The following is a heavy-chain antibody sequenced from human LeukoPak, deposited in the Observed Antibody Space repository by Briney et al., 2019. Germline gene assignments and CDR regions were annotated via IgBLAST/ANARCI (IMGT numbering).Heavy chain of an antibody. V-gene: IGHV1-2*02. J-gene: IGHJ4*02. CDR2: INPNSGGT. CDR1: GYTFTGYY. D-gene: IGHD3/OR15-3a*01. Sequence: ASVKVSCKASGYTFTGYYMHWVRQAPGQGLEWMGWINPNSGGTNYAQKFQGRVTMTRDTSISTAYMELSRLRSDDTAVYYCARGIGLVCSPSFDYWGQGTLVTVSS. CDR3: ARGIGLVCSPSFDY.